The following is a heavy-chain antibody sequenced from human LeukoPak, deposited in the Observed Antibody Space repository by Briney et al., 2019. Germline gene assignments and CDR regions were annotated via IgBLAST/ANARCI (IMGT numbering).Heavy chain of an antibody. D-gene: IGHD3-10*01. CDR3: AANSADYNTLGSSYKV. J-gene: IGHJ4*02. V-gene: IGHV4-4*07. CDR2: IHTSGSI. Sequence: SETLSLTCTVSGGSISSYYWSWIRQPAGKGLEWIGRIHTSGSINYNPSLKSRVTMSVDTSKNQFSLKLNSVTAADTAVFYCAANSADYNTLGSSYKVWGQGTLVTVSS. CDR1: GGSISSYY.